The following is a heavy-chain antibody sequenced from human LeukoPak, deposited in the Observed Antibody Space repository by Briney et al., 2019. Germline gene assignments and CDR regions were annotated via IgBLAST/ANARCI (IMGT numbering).Heavy chain of an antibody. CDR2: IYYSGST. V-gene: IGHV4-59*01. J-gene: IGHJ4*02. CDR1: GGSISSYY. Sequence: SETLSLTCTVSGGSISSYYWRWIRQPPGKGLEWIGYIYYSGSTNYNPSLKSRVAISVDTSRNQFSLKLSSVTAADAAVYYCATLPFGGPRRVFDYWGQGIPVTVSS. D-gene: IGHD3-16*01. CDR3: ATLPFGGPRRVFDY.